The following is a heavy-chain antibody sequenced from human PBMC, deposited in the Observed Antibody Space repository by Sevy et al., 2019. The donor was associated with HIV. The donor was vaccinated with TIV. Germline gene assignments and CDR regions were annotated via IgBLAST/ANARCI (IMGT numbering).Heavy chain of an antibody. Sequence: GGSLRLSCAASGFSFTNTWMAWVRQAPGKGLEWLANIREDGGLKNYADSVKGRFTISRDNAKNSLYLQMDSLSPEDTAVYYCARDPGYSSLDIWGQGTMVTVSS. CDR3: ARDPGYSSLDI. J-gene: IGHJ3*02. CDR2: IREDGGLK. CDR1: GFSFTNTW. V-gene: IGHV3-7*01. D-gene: IGHD6-13*01.